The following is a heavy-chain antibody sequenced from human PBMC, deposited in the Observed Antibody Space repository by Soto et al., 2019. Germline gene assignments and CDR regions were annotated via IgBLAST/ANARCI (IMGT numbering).Heavy chain of an antibody. J-gene: IGHJ6*01. CDR3: ARAEYCSSTSCYDYGMDV. Sequence: GSLRLSCAASGFTFSSYAMHWVRQAPGKGLEWVAVISYDGSNKYYADSVKGRFTISRDNSKNTLYLQMNSLRAEDTAVYYCARAEYCSSTSCYDYGMDVQGQRTTFPVSS. CDR1: GFTFSSYA. CDR2: ISYDGSNK. D-gene: IGHD2-2*01. V-gene: IGHV3-30-3*01.